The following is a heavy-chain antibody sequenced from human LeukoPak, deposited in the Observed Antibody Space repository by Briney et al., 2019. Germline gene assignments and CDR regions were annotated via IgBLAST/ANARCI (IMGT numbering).Heavy chain of an antibody. J-gene: IGHJ6*02. V-gene: IGHV1-18*01. D-gene: IGHD2-2*01. CDR3: ARDRIDIVVVPAAIRYYYYGMDV. CDR2: ISAYNGNT. Sequence: GASVKVSCKASGYTFTSYGICWVRQAPGQGLEWMGWISAYNGNTNYAQKLQGRVTMTTDTSTSTAYMELRSLRSDDTAVYYCARDRIDIVVVPAAIRYYYYGMDVWGQGTTVTVSS. CDR1: GYTFTSYG.